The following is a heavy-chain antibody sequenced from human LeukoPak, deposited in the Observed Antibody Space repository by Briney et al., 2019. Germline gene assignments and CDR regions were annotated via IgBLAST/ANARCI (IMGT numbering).Heavy chain of an antibody. CDR2: ISTSSSYI. D-gene: IGHD4-17*01. Sequence: PGGSLRLSRAASGFTFSSYSMIWVRQAPGKGLEWVSSISTSSSYIYYADSVKGRFTISRDNAKKSLYLQMNSLRAEDTAVYYCAKAGTVTTAGYYYYYYMDVWGKGTTVTVSS. CDR1: GFTFSSYS. CDR3: AKAGTVTTAGYYYYYYMDV. V-gene: IGHV3-21*04. J-gene: IGHJ6*03.